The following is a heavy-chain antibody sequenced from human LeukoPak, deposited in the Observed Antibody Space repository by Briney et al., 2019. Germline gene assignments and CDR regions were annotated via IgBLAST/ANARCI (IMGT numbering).Heavy chain of an antibody. V-gene: IGHV1-46*01. CDR3: ARAATVTRFDY. Sequence: ASVKVSCKASGGTFSSYAISWVRQAPGQGLEWMGIINPSGGSTSYAQKFQGRVTMTRDTSTSTVYMELSSLRSEDTAVYYCARAATVTRFDYWGQGTLVTVSS. D-gene: IGHD4-17*01. CDR1: GGTFSSYA. CDR2: INPSGGST. J-gene: IGHJ4*02.